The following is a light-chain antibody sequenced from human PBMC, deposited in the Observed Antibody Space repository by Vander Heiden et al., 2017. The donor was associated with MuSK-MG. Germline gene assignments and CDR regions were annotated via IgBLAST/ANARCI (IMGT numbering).Light chain of an antibody. V-gene: IGLV2-11*01. CDR2: DVN. CDR3: DSYAGGYRV. Sequence: QSALTQPRSVSGSPGQSVTISCTGTSGDIGGYNYVSWYHQHPAKAPILRRYDVNKRPSGVPDRFSGAKSANTASLTISGLQAEEECYLYCDSYAGGYRVFGGGTKVTVL. J-gene: IGLJ3*02. CDR1: SGDIGGYNY.